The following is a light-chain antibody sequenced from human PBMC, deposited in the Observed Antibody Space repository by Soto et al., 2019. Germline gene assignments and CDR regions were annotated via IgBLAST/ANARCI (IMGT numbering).Light chain of an antibody. V-gene: IGKV1-9*01. J-gene: IGKJ5*01. CDR3: QQVNSYPFT. Sequence: DIQLTQSPSFLSASVGDRVTITVRASQGITTYLAWYQQKLGKAPKLLIYAASTLQSGVPSRFSGSGSGTEFTLTISSLQPEDFATYYCQQVNSYPFTFGQGTRLEIK. CDR2: AAS. CDR1: QGITTY.